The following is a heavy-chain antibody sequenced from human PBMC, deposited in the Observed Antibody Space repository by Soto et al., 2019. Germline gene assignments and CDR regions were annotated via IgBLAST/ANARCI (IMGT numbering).Heavy chain of an antibody. CDR3: AKDLRPGGVWDFDS. CDR2: ILQDGTT. V-gene: IGHV3-23*01. J-gene: IGHJ4*02. CDR1: GFTFTTYS. Sequence: EVQLLESGGGLVQPGGSLRLSCAASGFTFTTYSMAWVRQAPGRGPEWVSGILQDGTTYYADSVKGRFTISRDNSWNTVYLQMANLRGEDTALYYCAKDLRPGGVWDFDSWGQGTLVTVSS. D-gene: IGHD2-8*01.